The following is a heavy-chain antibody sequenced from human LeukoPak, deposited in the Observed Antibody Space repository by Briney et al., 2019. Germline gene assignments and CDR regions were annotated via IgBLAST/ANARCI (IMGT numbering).Heavy chain of an antibody. CDR2: IYYSGST. Sequence: SETLSLTCTVSGGSISSSSYYWGWIRQPPGKGLEWIGSIYYSGSTYYNPSLKSRVTISVDTSKNQFSLKLSSVTAADTAVYYCARLDDILTGYSSTHAFDIWGQGTMVTVSS. J-gene: IGHJ3*02. D-gene: IGHD3-9*01. V-gene: IGHV4-39*07. CDR1: GGSISSSSYY. CDR3: ARLDDILTGYSSTHAFDI.